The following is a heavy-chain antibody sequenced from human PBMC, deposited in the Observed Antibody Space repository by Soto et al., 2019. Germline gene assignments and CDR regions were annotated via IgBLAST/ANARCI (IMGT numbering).Heavy chain of an antibody. Sequence: QVQLQQWGAGLLKPSETLSLTCAVYGGSFSGYYWSWIRQPPGKGLEWIGEINHSGRTNYNPSLKSRVTISVDTSKNQFSLKLSSVTAADTAVYYCAGNGGYSSSYRDLAYWGQRTLVTVSS. CDR2: INHSGRT. D-gene: IGHD6-6*01. CDR1: GGSFSGYY. V-gene: IGHV4-34*01. J-gene: IGHJ4*02. CDR3: AGNGGYSSSYRDLAY.